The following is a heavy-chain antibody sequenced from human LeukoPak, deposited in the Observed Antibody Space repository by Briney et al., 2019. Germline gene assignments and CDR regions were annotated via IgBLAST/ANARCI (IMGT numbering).Heavy chain of an antibody. CDR1: GGSISSGGYS. D-gene: IGHD3-10*01. J-gene: IGHJ6*03. CDR3: ARQQYYYGSGSSYYYYYYYMDV. V-gene: IGHV4-30-2*03. CDR2: IYHSGST. Sequence: SETLSPTCAVSGGSISSGGYSWSWIRQPPGKGLEWIVYIYHSGSTYYNPSLKSRVTISVDTSKIQFSLKLSSVTAADTAVYYCARQQYYYGSGSSYYYYYYYMDVWGKGTTVTVSS.